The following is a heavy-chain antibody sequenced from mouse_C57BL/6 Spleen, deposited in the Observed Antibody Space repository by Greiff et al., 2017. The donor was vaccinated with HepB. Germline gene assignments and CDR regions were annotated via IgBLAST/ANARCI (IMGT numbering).Heavy chain of an antibody. CDR1: GFTFSDYY. J-gene: IGHJ1*03. Sequence: EVMLVESEGGLVQPGSSMKLSCTASGFTFSDYYMAWVRQVPEKGLEWVANINYDGSSTYYLDSLKSRFIISRDNAKNILYLQMSSLKSEDTATYYCARGWDGGYFDVWGTGTTVTVSS. D-gene: IGHD4-1*01. CDR3: ARGWDGGYFDV. V-gene: IGHV5-16*01. CDR2: INYDGSST.